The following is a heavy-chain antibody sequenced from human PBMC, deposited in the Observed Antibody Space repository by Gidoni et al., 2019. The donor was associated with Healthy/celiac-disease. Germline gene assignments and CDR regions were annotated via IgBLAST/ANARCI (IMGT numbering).Heavy chain of an antibody. J-gene: IGHJ3*02. V-gene: IGHV5-51*03. Sequence: EVQLVQSGAEVTKPGESLKISCTGSGYSFTSYWIGWVRQMPGKGLEWMGIIYPGDSDTRYSPSIQGQATISADKSISTAYLQWSSLKASDTAMYYCARTPAMVRGVNDAFDIWGQGTMVTVSS. CDR3: ARTPAMVRGVNDAFDI. CDR1: GYSFTSYW. CDR2: IYPGDSDT. D-gene: IGHD3-10*01.